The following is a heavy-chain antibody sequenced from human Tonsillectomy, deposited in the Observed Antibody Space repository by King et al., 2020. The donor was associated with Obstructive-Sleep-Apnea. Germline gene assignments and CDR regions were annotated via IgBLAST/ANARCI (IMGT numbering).Heavy chain of an antibody. V-gene: IGHV1-18*04. D-gene: IGHD6-13*01. J-gene: IGHJ3*02. CDR3: ARVRTTAGTEAFDI. Sequence: QLVQSGAEVKKPGTSVRVSCKASGYIFTSFGYAVSWVRQAPGQGLEWMGWISTYSGNTRYAQKFQGRVTMTTDTSTTTAYVELRSLRSDDTAVCYCARVRTTAGTEAFDIWGPGTMLTVSS. CDR1: GYIFTSFG. CDR2: ISTYSGNT.